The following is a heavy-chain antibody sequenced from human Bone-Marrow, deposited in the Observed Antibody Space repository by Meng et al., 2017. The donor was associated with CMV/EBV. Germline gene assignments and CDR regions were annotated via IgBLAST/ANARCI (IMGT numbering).Heavy chain of an antibody. CDR3: AKGLHTSAWNGYDY. Sequence: AAGLAFSEQDRSWGRQAAGKGMEWVSVVSTSGTLTYYADYVKGRFTISRDNSKNTLYVQMNNLRVEDTAVYFCAKGLHTSAWNGYDYWGQGTLVTVSS. J-gene: IGHJ4*02. D-gene: IGHD1-1*01. CDR1: GLAFSEQD. CDR2: VSTSGTLT. V-gene: IGHV3-23*01.